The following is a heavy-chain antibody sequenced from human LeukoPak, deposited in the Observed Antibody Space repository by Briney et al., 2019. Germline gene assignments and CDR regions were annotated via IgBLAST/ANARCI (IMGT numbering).Heavy chain of an antibody. V-gene: IGHV3-48*04. Sequence: GSLRLSCVASGFTFSSYWMNWVRQAPGKGLEWVSYISSSGSTIYYADSVKGRFTISRDNAKNSLYLQMNSLRAEDTAVYYCASNRPYSSGWYTFDPWGQGTLVTVSS. J-gene: IGHJ5*02. CDR1: GFTFSSYW. CDR2: ISSSGSTI. D-gene: IGHD6-19*01. CDR3: ASNRPYSSGWYTFDP.